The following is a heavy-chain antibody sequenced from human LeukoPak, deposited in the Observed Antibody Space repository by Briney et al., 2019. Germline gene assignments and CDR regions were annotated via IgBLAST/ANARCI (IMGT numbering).Heavy chain of an antibody. D-gene: IGHD2-15*01. V-gene: IGHV3-23*01. CDR1: GFTFTNYA. J-gene: IGHJ3*02. CDR2: ISGSGGRT. CDR3: ARDRYCSGGSCHAFDT. Sequence: GGSLRLSCAASGFTFTNYAMSWVRQAPGKGLEWVSGISGSGGRTYYADSVKGRFSISRDNSKNTLYLQMNSLRAEDTAVYYCARDRYCSGGSCHAFDTWGQGTMVTVSS.